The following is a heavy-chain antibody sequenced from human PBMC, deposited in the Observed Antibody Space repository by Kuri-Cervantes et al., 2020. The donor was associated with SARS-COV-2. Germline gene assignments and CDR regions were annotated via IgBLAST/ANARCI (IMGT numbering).Heavy chain of an antibody. CDR2: ISSSSYI. J-gene: IGHJ6*02. CDR3: ARDYGSGPSGAYYYYGMDV. D-gene: IGHD3-10*01. CDR1: GFTFSSYS. Sequence: GGSLRLSCAASGFTFSSYSMNWVRQAPGKGLEWVSSISSSSYISHADSMKGRFTISRDNAKNSLYLQMNSLRAEDTAVYYCARDYGSGPSGAYYYYGMDVWGQGTTVTVSS. V-gene: IGHV3-21*01.